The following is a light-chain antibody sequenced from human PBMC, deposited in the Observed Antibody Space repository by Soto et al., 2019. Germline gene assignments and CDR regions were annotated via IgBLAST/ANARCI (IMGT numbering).Light chain of an antibody. J-gene: IGKJ2*01. Sequence: EIVLTQSPGTLSLSPGERATLSCRASQSVSSSYLARYQQKPGQAPRLLIYGASSRAIGIPDRFSGSGSGTDFTLTITRLEPEDFAVYYCQQYGSSLVPFGQGTKLEIK. V-gene: IGKV3-20*01. CDR1: QSVSSSY. CDR3: QQYGSSLVP. CDR2: GAS.